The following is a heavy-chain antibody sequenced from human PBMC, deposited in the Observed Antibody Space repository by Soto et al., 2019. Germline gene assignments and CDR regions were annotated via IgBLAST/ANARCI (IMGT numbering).Heavy chain of an antibody. D-gene: IGHD3-3*01. CDR2: ISYDGSNK. CDR3: ANNHPRGTSEFCSGYYYDGMDV. CDR1: GFTFSSYG. V-gene: IGHV3-30*18. J-gene: IGHJ6*01. Sequence: PGGTLRLSCAASGFTFSSYGMHWVRQAPGKGLEWVAVISYDGSNKYYADPVKGRFTISRDNSKIMLYLQMNTLRAEHTAVYYCANNHPRGTSEFCSGYYYDGMDVWGQGTTVTVSS.